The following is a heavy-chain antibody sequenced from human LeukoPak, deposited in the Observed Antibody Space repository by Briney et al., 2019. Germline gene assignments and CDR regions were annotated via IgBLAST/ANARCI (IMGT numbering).Heavy chain of an antibody. J-gene: IGHJ4*02. D-gene: IGHD6-19*01. CDR2: IYYSGST. Sequence: SETLSLTCTVSGGSISSSSYYWGWIRQPPGKGLEWIGSIYYSGSTYYNPSLKSRVTISVDTSKNQFSLKLSSVTAADTAVYYCARQRHSSGWYWGQGTLVTVSS. CDR1: GGSISSSSYY. V-gene: IGHV4-39*07. CDR3: ARQRHSSGWY.